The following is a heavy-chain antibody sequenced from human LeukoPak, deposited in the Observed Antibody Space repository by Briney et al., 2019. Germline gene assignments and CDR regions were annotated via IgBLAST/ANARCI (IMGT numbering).Heavy chain of an antibody. CDR1: GFTFSHYW. J-gene: IGHJ3*02. D-gene: IGHD4-17*01. CDR3: ARNYGDYGDAFDI. CDR2: ISSDGSRT. V-gene: IGHV3-74*01. Sequence: GESLRLSCAASGFTFSHYWLHWVRQAPVKGLLWVSRISSDGSRTNYADSVKGRFTISRDNAKNTLYLQMNSLRAEDTAVYYCARNYGDYGDAFDIWGQGTMVTVSS.